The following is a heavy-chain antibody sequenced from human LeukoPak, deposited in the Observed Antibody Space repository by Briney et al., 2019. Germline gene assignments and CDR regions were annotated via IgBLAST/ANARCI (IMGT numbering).Heavy chain of an antibody. CDR3: ATDLSHGRLGELSPFDY. CDR1: GYTLTELS. Sequence: ASVKVSCKASGYTLTELSMHWVRQAPGKGLEWMGGFDPEDGETIYAQKFQGRVTMTEDTSTDTAYMELSSLRSEDTAVYYCATDLSHGRLGELSPFDYWGQGTLVTVSS. J-gene: IGHJ4*02. CDR2: FDPEDGET. D-gene: IGHD3-16*02. V-gene: IGHV1-24*01.